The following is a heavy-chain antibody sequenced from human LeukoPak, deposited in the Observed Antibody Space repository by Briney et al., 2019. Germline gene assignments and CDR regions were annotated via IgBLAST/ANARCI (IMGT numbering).Heavy chain of an antibody. J-gene: IGHJ4*02. V-gene: IGHV4-59*08. CDR2: IYYSGST. CDR1: GGSISSSH. D-gene: IGHD6-19*01. Sequence: PSETLSLTCTVSGGSISSSHWSWIRQPPGKGLEWIGYIYYSGSTNYSPSLKSRVTMSVDTSKNQVSLKVSSVTAADTAVYYCAYTNFGIAVAGGYWGQGTLVTVSS. CDR3: AYTNFGIAVAGGY.